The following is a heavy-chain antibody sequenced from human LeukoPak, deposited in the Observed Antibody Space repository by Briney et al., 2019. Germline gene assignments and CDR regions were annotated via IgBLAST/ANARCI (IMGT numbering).Heavy chain of an antibody. V-gene: IGHV1-8*02. J-gene: IGHJ4*02. CDR1: GYTFTGYY. D-gene: IGHD3-22*01. CDR2: INPNSGNT. CDR3: ARGYSSGYFGY. Sequence: ASVKVSCKASGYTFTGYYMHWVRQAPGQGLEWMGWINPNSGNTGYAQKFQGRVTMTRNTSISTAYMELSSLRSEDTAVYYCARGYSSGYFGYWGQGTLVTVSS.